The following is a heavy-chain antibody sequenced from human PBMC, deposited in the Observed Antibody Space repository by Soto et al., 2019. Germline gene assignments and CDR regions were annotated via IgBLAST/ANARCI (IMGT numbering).Heavy chain of an antibody. D-gene: IGHD1-1*01. J-gene: IGHJ4*02. V-gene: IGHV3-23*01. CDR1: RFSFSLYD. Sequence: PXXSLRLSCAASRFSFSLYDMSWVRQAPEKGLGGXSNISXSSDNTSYADSXRGRFTISXENSPNTMYLKMNDISGDDTAVYYCAHRTGFDYWGKGALVTVYS. CDR2: ISXSSDNT. CDR3: AHRTGFDY.